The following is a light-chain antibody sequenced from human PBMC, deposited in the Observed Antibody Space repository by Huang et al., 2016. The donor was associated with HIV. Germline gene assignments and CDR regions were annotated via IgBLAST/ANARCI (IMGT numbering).Light chain of an antibody. J-gene: IGKJ5*01. CDR1: PRVSSN. V-gene: IGKV3-15*01. CDR2: CAS. Sequence: EIVMTQSPATLSVSPGERATLSCRDSPRVSSNLAWYQQKPGQAPRLLMYCASTRATGIPARFSVSGSETEFTLTISSLQSEDFAVYYCQQYNNWPPITFGQGTRLEIK. CDR3: QQYNNWPPIT.